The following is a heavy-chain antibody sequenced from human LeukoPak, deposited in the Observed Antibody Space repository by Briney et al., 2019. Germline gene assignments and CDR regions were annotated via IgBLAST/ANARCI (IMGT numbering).Heavy chain of an antibody. D-gene: IGHD3-10*01. Sequence: SVKVSCKASGGTFSSYAISWVRQAPGQGLEWMGRIIPILGIANYAQKFQGRVTITADKSTSTAYMELSSLRSEDTAVYYCARVKDGSGSYYKFGFDYWGQGTLVTVSS. J-gene: IGHJ4*02. V-gene: IGHV1-69*04. CDR1: GGTFSSYA. CDR3: ARVKDGSGSYYKFGFDY. CDR2: IIPILGIA.